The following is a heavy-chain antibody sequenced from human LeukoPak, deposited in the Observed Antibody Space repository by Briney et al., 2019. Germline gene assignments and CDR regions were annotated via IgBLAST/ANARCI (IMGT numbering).Heavy chain of an antibody. CDR1: GFTFSNYA. V-gene: IGHV3-23*01. Sequence: PGGSLRLSCVASGFTFSNYAMSWVRQAPGKGLEWVSAITGSGTNTYYVDSLKGRFTISRDNSKNTVFLQMNSLRHEDTAIYYCVIWGDYDVLTGYYVPDYWGQGTLVTVSS. J-gene: IGHJ4*02. D-gene: IGHD3-9*01. CDR3: VIWGDYDVLTGYYVPDY. CDR2: ITGSGTNT.